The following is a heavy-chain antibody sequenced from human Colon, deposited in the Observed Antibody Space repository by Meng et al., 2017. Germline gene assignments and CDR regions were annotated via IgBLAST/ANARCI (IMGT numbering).Heavy chain of an antibody. CDR2: IYTSGST. CDR1: GASISSYY. D-gene: IGHD6-19*01. V-gene: IGHV4-4*07. CDR3: ARHIAVAGTGAFDV. Sequence: QWQLQESGQQLVRPSETLSPTCAGSGASISSYYWSWIGQPAGKGLEWMGRIYTSGSTTYNPSLKSRVTMSVDTSKKQFSLKLSSVTAADTAMYYCARHIAVAGTGAFDVWGQGTMVTVSS. J-gene: IGHJ3*01.